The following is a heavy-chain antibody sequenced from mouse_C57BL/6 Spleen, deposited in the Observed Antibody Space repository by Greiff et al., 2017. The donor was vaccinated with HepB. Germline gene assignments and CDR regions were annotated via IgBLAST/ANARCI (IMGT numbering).Heavy chain of an antibody. J-gene: IGHJ2*01. Sequence: VQLKESGAELVKPGASVKISCKASGYAFSSYWMNWVKQRPGKGLEWIGQIYPGDGDTNYNGKFKGKATLTADKSSSTAYMQLSSLTSEDSAVYFCARGWDYYFDYWGQGTTLTVSS. CDR2: IYPGDGDT. CDR3: ARGWDYYFDY. D-gene: IGHD4-1*01. V-gene: IGHV1-80*01. CDR1: GYAFSSYW.